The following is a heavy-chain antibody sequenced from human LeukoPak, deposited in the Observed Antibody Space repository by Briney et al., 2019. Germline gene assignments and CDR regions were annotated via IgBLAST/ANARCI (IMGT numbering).Heavy chain of an antibody. CDR1: GGSFSGYY. Sequence: KPSETLSLTCAVYGGSFSGYYWSWIRQPPGKGLEWIGEINHSGSTNYNPSLKSRVTISVDTSKNQFSLKLSSVTAADTAVYYCARLIAESDQYDDETMLYYYYYYMDVWGKGTTVTVSS. J-gene: IGHJ6*03. CDR2: INHSGST. D-gene: IGHD6-13*01. CDR3: ARLIAESDQYDDETMLYYYYYYMDV. V-gene: IGHV4-34*01.